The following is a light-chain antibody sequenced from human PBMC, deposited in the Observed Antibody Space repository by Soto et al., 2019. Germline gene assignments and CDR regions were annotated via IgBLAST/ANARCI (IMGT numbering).Light chain of an antibody. Sequence: QSALTQPASVSGSPGQSITISCTGTSSDVGGYNYVSWYQKHPGKAPKLMIYDVSNRPSGVSNRFSGSKSGNTASLTISGLQAEDEADYYCSSYTSSSTLYVFGTGTKLTVL. CDR1: SSDVGGYNY. J-gene: IGLJ1*01. V-gene: IGLV2-14*01. CDR3: SSYTSSSTLYV. CDR2: DVS.